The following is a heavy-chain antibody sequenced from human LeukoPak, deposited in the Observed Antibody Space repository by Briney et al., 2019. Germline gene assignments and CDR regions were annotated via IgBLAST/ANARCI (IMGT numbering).Heavy chain of an antibody. CDR1: GGSISSGDYY. Sequence: SETLSLTCTVSGGSISSGDYYWSWIRQPPGKGLEWIGYIYYSGSTYYNPSLKSRVTISVDTSKNQFSLKLSSVTAADTAVYYCARGPTLDYDFWSGYNGGVFDYWGQGTLVTVSS. D-gene: IGHD3-3*01. V-gene: IGHV4-30-4*08. CDR2: IYYSGST. J-gene: IGHJ4*02. CDR3: ARGPTLDYDFWSGYNGGVFDY.